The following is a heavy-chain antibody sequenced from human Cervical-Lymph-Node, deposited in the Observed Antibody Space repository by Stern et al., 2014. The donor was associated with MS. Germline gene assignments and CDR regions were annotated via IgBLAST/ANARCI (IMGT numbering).Heavy chain of an antibody. V-gene: IGHV3-21*02. D-gene: IGHD1-26*01. J-gene: IGHJ4*02. CDR1: GFIFRDYS. CDR3: AREGSGTYQGYYFDY. CDR2: ISGSSSYS. Sequence: EVQLVESGGGLVQPGGSLRLSCATSGFIFRDYSMNWVRQAPGKGLEWVSSISGSSSYSFYADSVKGRFTISRDNAKNSLYLQMNSLSAEDTAVYFCAREGSGTYQGYYFDYWGQGTLVTDSS.